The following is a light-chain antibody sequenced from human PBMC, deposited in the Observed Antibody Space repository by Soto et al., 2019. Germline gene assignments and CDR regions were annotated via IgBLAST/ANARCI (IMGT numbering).Light chain of an antibody. Sequence: QSVLTQPPSVSAAPGQKVTISCSGSSSNVGSNYVSWYQQLPGTAPKLLIYDNGKRPSGIPDRFSGSQSGTSATLGITGLQTGDEADYYCQSYDSSLSGSVFGGGTQLTVL. J-gene: IGLJ3*02. CDR2: DNG. V-gene: IGLV1-51*01. CDR3: QSYDSSLSGSV. CDR1: SSNVGSNY.